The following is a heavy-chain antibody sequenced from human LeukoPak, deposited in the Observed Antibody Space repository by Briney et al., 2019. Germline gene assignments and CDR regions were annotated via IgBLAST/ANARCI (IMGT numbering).Heavy chain of an antibody. D-gene: IGHD3-9*01. CDR2: IYYSGST. V-gene: IGHV4-31*03. J-gene: IGHJ4*02. CDR1: GGSISSGGYS. CDR3: ARTDILTYYFDY. Sequence: SETLSLTCTVSGGSISSGGYSWSWIRQHPGKGLEWIGYIYYSGSTYYNPSLKSRVTISVDTSKNQFSLKLSSVTAADTAVYYCARTDILTYYFDYWGQGTLVTVSS.